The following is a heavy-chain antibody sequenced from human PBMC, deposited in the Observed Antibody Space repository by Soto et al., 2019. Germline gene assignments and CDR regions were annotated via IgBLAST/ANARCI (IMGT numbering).Heavy chain of an antibody. CDR2: IYPGDSDT. J-gene: IGHJ6*02. D-gene: IGHD2-2*01. CDR1: GYSFTSYW. CDR3: ASSGLVGPAAIQYYYYYGMDV. Sequence: PGESLKISCKGSGYSFTSYWIGRVLQIPGKGLEWMGIIYPGDSDTRYSPSFQGQVTISADKSISTAYLQWSSLKASDTAMYYCASSGLVGPAAIQYYYYYGMDVWGQGTTVTVSS. V-gene: IGHV5-51*01.